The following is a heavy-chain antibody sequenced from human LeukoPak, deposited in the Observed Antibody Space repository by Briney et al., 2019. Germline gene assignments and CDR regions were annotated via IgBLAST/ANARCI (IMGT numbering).Heavy chain of an antibody. J-gene: IGHJ4*02. CDR1: GFTFTNYA. V-gene: IGHV3-23*01. D-gene: IGHD6-13*01. CDR3: AKSGVAAAGDY. Sequence: PGGSLRLSCAASGFTFTNYAMSWVRQAPGRGLEWVSTISGSGGSTYYADSVKGRFTISRDNSKNTLYLQMNSLRAEDTAVYYCAKSGVAAAGDYWGQGTLVTVSS. CDR2: ISGSGGST.